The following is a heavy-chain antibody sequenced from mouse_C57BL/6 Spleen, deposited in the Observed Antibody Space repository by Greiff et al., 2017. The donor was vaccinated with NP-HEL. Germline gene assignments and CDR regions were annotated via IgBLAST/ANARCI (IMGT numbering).Heavy chain of an antibody. Sequence: EVQLVESGGGLVKPGGSLELSCAASGFTFSDYGMHWVRQAPEKGLEWVAYISSGSSTIYYADTVKGRFTISRDNAKNTLFLQMTSLRSEDTAMYYCARGEFYYGSSYGYFDVWGTGTTVTVSS. CDR1: GFTFSDYG. CDR2: ISSGSSTI. V-gene: IGHV5-17*01. J-gene: IGHJ1*03. CDR3: ARGEFYYGSSYGYFDV. D-gene: IGHD1-1*01.